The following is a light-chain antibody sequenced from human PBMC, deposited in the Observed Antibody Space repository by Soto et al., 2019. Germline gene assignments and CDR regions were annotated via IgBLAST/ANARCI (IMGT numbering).Light chain of an antibody. CDR3: QQYGTSPIT. CDR2: GAS. V-gene: IGKV3-20*01. Sequence: ENVLTQSPGTLSLSPGERATLSCRASQTVSSYLTWYQQRPGQAPRLLISGASRRATGIPDRFSGSGSGTDFTLTISRLEPEDFALYYCQQYGTSPITVGRGTRLEIK. CDR1: QTVSSY. J-gene: IGKJ5*01.